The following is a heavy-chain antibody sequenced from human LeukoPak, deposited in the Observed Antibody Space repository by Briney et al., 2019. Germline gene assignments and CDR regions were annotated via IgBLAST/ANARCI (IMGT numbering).Heavy chain of an antibody. V-gene: IGHV1-69*13. CDR3: ARGGGYYIYYFDY. CDR1: GGTFSSYA. D-gene: IGHD3-22*01. CDR2: IIPIFGTA. J-gene: IGHJ4*02. Sequence: GASVNVSCKSSGGTFSSYAISWVRPAPGQGLEWMGGIIPIFGTANYAQKFQGRVTITADESTSTAYMELSSLRSEDTAVYYCARGGGYYIYYFDYWGQGTLVTVSS.